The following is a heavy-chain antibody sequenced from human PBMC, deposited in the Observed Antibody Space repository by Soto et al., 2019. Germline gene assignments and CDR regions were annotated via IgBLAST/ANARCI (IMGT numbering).Heavy chain of an antibody. D-gene: IGHD6-13*01. Sequence: QVQLVQSGAEVKKPGASVKVSCKASGYTFTSYDINWVRQATGQGLEWMGWMNPNSGNTGYAQKFQGRVTMTRNTAISTAYMELSSLRSEDTAVYYCARGHDCSSSWYMGDWFDPWGQGTLVTVSS. V-gene: IGHV1-8*01. CDR1: GYTFTSYD. CDR2: MNPNSGNT. CDR3: ARGHDCSSSWYMGDWFDP. J-gene: IGHJ5*02.